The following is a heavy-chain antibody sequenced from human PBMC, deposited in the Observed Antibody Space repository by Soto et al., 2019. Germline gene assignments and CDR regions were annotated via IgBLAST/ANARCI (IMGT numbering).Heavy chain of an antibody. CDR1: GFTFSSYW. V-gene: IGHV3-7*01. Sequence: EVQLVESGGGLVQPGGSLRLSCAASGFTFSSYWMNWVRQAPGKGLEWVANIKQDGSEKYYVDSVKGRFTSSRDNAKNSVYLQMNSLRAEDTAVYYCARDRWYTDSSGNYYYYGMDVWGQGTPVTVSS. D-gene: IGHD3-22*01. CDR2: IKQDGSEK. J-gene: IGHJ6*02. CDR3: ARDRWYTDSSGNYYYYGMDV.